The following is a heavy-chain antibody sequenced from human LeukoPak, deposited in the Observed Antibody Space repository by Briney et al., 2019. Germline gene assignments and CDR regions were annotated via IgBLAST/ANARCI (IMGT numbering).Heavy chain of an antibody. J-gene: IGHJ4*02. CDR1: GGSISSHY. CDR3: ARGYVGRDGYNQPFPLDY. Sequence: SETLSLTCTVSGGSISSHYWSWIRQPPGKGLEWIGYIYYSGSTNYNPSLKSRVTISVDTSKNQFSLKLSSVTAADTAVYYCARGYVGRDGYNQPFPLDYWGQGTLVTVSS. CDR2: IYYSGST. V-gene: IGHV4-59*11. D-gene: IGHD5-24*01.